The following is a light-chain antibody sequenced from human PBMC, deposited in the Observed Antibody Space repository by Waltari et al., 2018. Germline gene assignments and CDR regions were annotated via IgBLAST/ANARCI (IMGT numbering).Light chain of an antibody. CDR2: WAS. CDR3: QQYYSTPRT. J-gene: IGKJ1*01. Sequence: DXXXTQSPDSLAVXXGXXXXXNXKSXXSVLSRANNKNYLAWYQQKPGQPPKLLIYWASTRESGVPDRFSGSGSGTDFTLTISSLQAEDVAVYYCQQYYSTPRTFGQGTKVEIK. V-gene: IGKV4-1*01. CDR1: XSVLSRANNKNY.